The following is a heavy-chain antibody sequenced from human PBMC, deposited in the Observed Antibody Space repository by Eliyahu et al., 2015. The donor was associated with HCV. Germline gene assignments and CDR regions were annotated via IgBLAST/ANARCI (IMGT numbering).Heavy chain of an antibody. CDR1: GYTFTTXX. J-gene: IGHJ5*02. Sequence: QMQLVQSGAEVKKPGTSVXISCKASGYTFTTXXMHWXRQAPGQGLEWMGMSNPSGGGTTYAQKFQGRVTMTRDTSTSTIYMELNSLTSEDTAVYYCARDRIIXADNYFDPWGQGTLVTVSS. CDR3: ARDRIIXADNYFDP. V-gene: IGHV1-46*01. D-gene: IGHD2/OR15-2a*01. CDR2: SNPSGGGT.